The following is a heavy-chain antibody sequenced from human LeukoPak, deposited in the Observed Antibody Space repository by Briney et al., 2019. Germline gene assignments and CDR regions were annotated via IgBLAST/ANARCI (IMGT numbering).Heavy chain of an antibody. J-gene: IGHJ5*02. CDR3: AKTIVGAAWFDP. CDR1: GFTFSSYG. D-gene: IGHD1-26*01. V-gene: IGHV3-30*18. Sequence: GRSLRLSCAASGFTFSSYGMHWVRQAAGKGLEWVAVISYDGSNKYYADSVKGRFTISRDNSKNTLYLQMNSLRAEDTAVYYCAKTIVGAAWFDPWGQGTLVTVSS. CDR2: ISYDGSNK.